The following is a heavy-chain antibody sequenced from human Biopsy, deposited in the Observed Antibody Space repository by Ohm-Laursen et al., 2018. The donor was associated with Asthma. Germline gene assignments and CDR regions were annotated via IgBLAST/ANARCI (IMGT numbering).Heavy chain of an antibody. Sequence: SVKVSCNTSGYTFNSAGITWVRQAPGQGLEWMGWISVYNGNTKVAQKLQDRVTMITDTSTSTAYMELRSLRSDDTAVYFCARAVDYSHYYGIDVWGKGTTVTVSP. CDR2: ISVYNGNT. J-gene: IGHJ6*04. D-gene: IGHD2-15*01. V-gene: IGHV1-18*01. CDR3: ARAVDYSHYYGIDV. CDR1: GYTFNSAG.